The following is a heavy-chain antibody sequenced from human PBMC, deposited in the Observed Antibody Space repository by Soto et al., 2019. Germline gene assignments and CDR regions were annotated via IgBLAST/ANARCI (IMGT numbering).Heavy chain of an antibody. CDR1: GFTFSSYA. D-gene: IGHD6-13*01. CDR2: ISYDGSNK. J-gene: IGHJ6*02. V-gene: IGHV3-30-3*01. CDR3: ASTYSSSWTLYYYYGMDV. Sequence: LRLSCAASGFTFSSYAMHWVRQAPGKGLEWVAVISYDGSNKYYADSVKGRFTISRDNSKNTLYLQMNSLRAEDTAVYYCASTYSSSWTLYYYYGMDVWGQGTTVTVSS.